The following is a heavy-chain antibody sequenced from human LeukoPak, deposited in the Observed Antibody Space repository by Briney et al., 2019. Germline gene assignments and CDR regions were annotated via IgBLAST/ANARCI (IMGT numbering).Heavy chain of an antibody. CDR1: GFTFSSYA. J-gene: IGHJ6*02. CDR2: ISCDGSNK. CDR3: ARDGTSWFGESQTTYYYYYYGMDV. D-gene: IGHD3-10*01. Sequence: GRSLRLSCAASGFTFSSYAMHWVRQAPGKGLEWVAVISCDGSNKYYADSVKGRFTISRDNSKNTLYLQMNSLRAEDTAVYYCARDGTSWFGESQTTYYYYYYGMDVWGQGTTVTVSS. V-gene: IGHV3-30-3*01.